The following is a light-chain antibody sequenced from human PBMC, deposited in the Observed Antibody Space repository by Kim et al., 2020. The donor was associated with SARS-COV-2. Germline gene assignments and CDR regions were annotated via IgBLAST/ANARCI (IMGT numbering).Light chain of an antibody. Sequence: CLSPREIATLSCWASQSVGSYLAWFQQKPGQAPRLIIYGASNRATGIPARFSGSGSGTDFTLTISSLEPEDFAVYYCQQRSNWPHTFGQGTKLEI. J-gene: IGKJ2*01. V-gene: IGKV3-11*01. CDR3: QQRSNWPHT. CDR1: QSVGSY. CDR2: GAS.